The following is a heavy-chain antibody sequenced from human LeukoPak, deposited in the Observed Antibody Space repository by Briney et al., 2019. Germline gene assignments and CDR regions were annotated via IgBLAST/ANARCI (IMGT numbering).Heavy chain of an antibody. CDR1: GYSFTDYW. V-gene: IGHV5-51*01. CDR2: IYPDDSDI. J-gene: IGHJ3*02. Sequence: GESLKISCKGSGYSFTDYWIGWVRQMPGEGLQWMGIIYPDDSDIRHSPSFQGQVTISADKSIITAYLQWSSLKASDTAMYYCARHGRGSRSPNAFDIWGQGTMVTVSS. CDR3: ARHGRGSRSPNAFDI. D-gene: IGHD3-10*01.